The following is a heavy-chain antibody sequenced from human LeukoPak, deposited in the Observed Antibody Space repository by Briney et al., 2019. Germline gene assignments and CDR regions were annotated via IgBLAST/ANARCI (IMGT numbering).Heavy chain of an antibody. V-gene: IGHV1-46*01. D-gene: IGHD2-2*02. CDR3: ARVWGYCSRTSCYSLYYYGMDV. Sequence: ASVKVSCKASGYTFTSYYMHWVRQAPGQGLEWMGLINPSGGSTSYAQKFQGRVTMTRDTSTSTVYMELSSLRSEDTAVYYCARVWGYCSRTSCYSLYYYGMDVWGQGTTVTVSS. J-gene: IGHJ6*02. CDR1: GYTFTSYY. CDR2: INPSGGST.